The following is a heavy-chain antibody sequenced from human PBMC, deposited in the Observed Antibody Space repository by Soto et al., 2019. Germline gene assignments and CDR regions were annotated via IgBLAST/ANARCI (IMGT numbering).Heavy chain of an antibody. J-gene: IGHJ4*02. Sequence: PGGSLRLSCAASGFTFRSYAMSWVRQAPGKGLEWVSGISGSGISTHYADSVKGRFTVSRDNAKNSLYLQMNSLRAEDTAVYYCARFAHSLGSGIYYAPYFPYWGRETLVTVPS. V-gene: IGHV3-23*01. D-gene: IGHD3-10*01. CDR3: ARFAHSLGSGIYYAPYFPY. CDR2: ISGSGIST. CDR1: GFTFRSYA.